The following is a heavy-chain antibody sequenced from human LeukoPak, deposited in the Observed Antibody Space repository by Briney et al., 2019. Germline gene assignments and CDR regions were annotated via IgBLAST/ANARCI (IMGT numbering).Heavy chain of an antibody. V-gene: IGHV1-2*06. Sequence: ASVKVSCKASGYTFTGYYMHWVRQAPGQGLEWMGRINPNSGGTNYAQKFQRRVTMTRDTSISTAYMELSRLRSDDTAVYYCASGTRSYYYYYMDVWGKGTTVTVSS. D-gene: IGHD1-1*01. J-gene: IGHJ6*03. CDR1: GYTFTGYY. CDR3: ASGTRSYYYYYMDV. CDR2: INPNSGGT.